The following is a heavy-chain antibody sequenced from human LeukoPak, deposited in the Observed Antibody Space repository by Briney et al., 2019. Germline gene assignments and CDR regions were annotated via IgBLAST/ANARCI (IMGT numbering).Heavy chain of an antibody. CDR3: ARSLAAAGINWFDP. V-gene: IGHV3-7*05. CDR1: GFXFSSYW. J-gene: IGHJ5*02. Sequence: PGGSLRLSCGASGFXFSSYWMSWVRQAPGKGLEWVANIKQDGSEKYYVDSVKGRFTISRDNAKNSLYLQMNSLRAEDTAVYYCARSLAAAGINWFDPWGQGTLVTVSS. D-gene: IGHD6-13*01. CDR2: IKQDGSEK.